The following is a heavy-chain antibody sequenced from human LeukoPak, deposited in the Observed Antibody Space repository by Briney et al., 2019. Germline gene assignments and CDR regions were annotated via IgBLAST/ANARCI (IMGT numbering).Heavy chain of an antibody. CDR3: ARSGHD. CDR2: IKNDGSKE. V-gene: IGHV3-7*01. D-gene: IGHD1-26*01. J-gene: IGHJ4*02. CDR1: GFTFNSYW. Sequence: GGSLRLSCAASGFTFNSYWMTWVRQAPGKGLEWVAKIKNDGSKEYYVGSVKGRFTISRDNAKNSLYLQMNSLRAEDTAVYYCARSGHDWGQGTLVTVSS.